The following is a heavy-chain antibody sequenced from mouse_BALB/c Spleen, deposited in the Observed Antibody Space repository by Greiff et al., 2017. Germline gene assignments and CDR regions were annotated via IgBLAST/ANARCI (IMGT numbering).Heavy chain of an antibody. J-gene: IGHJ4*01. V-gene: IGHV5-17*02. Sequence: EVKVVESGGGLVQPGGSRKLSCAASGFTFSSFGMHWVRQAPEKGLEWVAYISSGSSTIYYEDTVKGRFTISRDNPKNTLFLQMTSLRSEDTAMYYCARGANWGYYAMDYWGQGTSVTVSS. CDR3: ARGANWGYYAMDY. D-gene: IGHD4-1*01. CDR2: ISSGSSTI. CDR1: GFTFSSFG.